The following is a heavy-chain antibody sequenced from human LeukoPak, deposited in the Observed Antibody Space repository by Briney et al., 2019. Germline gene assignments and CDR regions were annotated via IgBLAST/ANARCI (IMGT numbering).Heavy chain of an antibody. CDR2: INPSSGAT. CDR1: GYTLTDYY. D-gene: IGHD2/OR15-2a*01. Sequence: ASVKVSCKASGYTLTDYYMHWVRQAPGQGLEWVAWINPSSGATTYAQKFQDRVTLTKDTSINTAYMELSRLTSDDTAMYYCAREANSWYHSWGQGTLVTVSS. V-gene: IGHV1-2*02. J-gene: IGHJ4*02. CDR3: AREANSWYHS.